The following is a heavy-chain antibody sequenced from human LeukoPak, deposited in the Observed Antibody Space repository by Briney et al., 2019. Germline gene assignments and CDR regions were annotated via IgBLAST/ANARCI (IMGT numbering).Heavy chain of an antibody. CDR3: ARVLLPLYGMDV. J-gene: IGHJ6*02. Sequence: PGRSLRLSCAASGFTFSSYGMHWVRQAAGKGLEWVAVIWYDGSNKYYADSVKGRFTISRDNSKNTLYLQMNSLRAEDTAVYYCARVLLPLYGMDVWGQGTTVTVSS. D-gene: IGHD3-22*01. V-gene: IGHV3-33*01. CDR1: GFTFSSYG. CDR2: IWYDGSNK.